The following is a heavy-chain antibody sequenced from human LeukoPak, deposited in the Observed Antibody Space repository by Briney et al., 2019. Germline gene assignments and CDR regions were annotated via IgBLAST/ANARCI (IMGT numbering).Heavy chain of an antibody. CDR1: GDSVSSNSAA. D-gene: IGHD6-13*01. J-gene: IGHJ5*02. V-gene: IGHV6-1*01. CDR2: TYYRSKWYN. Sequence: SQTLSLTCAISGDSVSSNSAAWNWIRQSPSRGLEWLGRTYYRSKWYNDYAVSVKSRITINPDTSKNQFSLQLNSVTPEDTAVYYCARDLLNSSSWPTLFDPWGQGTLVTVSS. CDR3: ARDLLNSSSWPTLFDP.